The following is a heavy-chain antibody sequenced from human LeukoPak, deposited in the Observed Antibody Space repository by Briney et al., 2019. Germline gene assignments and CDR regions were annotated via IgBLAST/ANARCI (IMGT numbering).Heavy chain of an antibody. D-gene: IGHD2-2*01. V-gene: IGHV3-33*01. CDR3: ARDRGTTSSSGWYFDP. CDR2: IWFDGTNK. J-gene: IGHJ2*01. Sequence: GGSLRLSCAASGFTFSSPGMHWVRQAPGKGLEWVTIIWFDGTNKYYADSVKGRFSISRDNSKNTLYLQMNSLRPEDTAVYYCARDRGTTSSSGWYFDPWGRGTLVTVSS. CDR1: GFTFSSPG.